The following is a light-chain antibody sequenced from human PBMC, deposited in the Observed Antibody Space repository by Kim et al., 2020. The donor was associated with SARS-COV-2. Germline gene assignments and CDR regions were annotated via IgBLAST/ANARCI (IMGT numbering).Light chain of an antibody. CDR3: QKYNSAPLT. Sequence: ASVGDRVPITWRASQGISSHLAWYQQKPGKVPKLLIYAASTLQSGVPSRFSGSGSGTDFTLTISSLQPEDVATYYCQKYNSAPLTFGGGTKVDIK. CDR1: QGISSH. J-gene: IGKJ4*01. V-gene: IGKV1-27*01. CDR2: AAS.